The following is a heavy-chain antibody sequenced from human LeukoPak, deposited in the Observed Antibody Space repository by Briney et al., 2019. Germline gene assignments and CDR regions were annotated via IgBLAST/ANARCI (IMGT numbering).Heavy chain of an antibody. V-gene: IGHV1-46*01. J-gene: IGHJ6*02. D-gene: IGHD6-19*01. Sequence: ASLKVSCKESGYTFTSYYMHWVCQAPGQGLEWMGIINPSGGSTSYAQKFQGRVTMTRDTSTSTVYMELSSQRSEDTAVYYCARDGWGYYYYYGMDVWGQGTTVTVSS. CDR1: GYTFTSYY. CDR3: ARDGWGYYYYYGMDV. CDR2: INPSGGST.